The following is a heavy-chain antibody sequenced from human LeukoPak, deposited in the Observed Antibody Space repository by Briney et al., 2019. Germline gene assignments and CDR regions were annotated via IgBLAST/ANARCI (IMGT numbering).Heavy chain of an antibody. CDR1: GFTFSSYG. D-gene: IGHD3-16*01. V-gene: IGHV3-30*02. CDR2: IRYDGSNK. CDR3: AKDKIWGEDYFDY. Sequence: GGSLRLSCAASGFTFSSYGMHWVRQAPGKGLEWVAFIRYDGSNKYYADSVKGRFTISRDNSKNTLYLQMNSLRAEDTAVYYCAKDKIWGEDYFDYWGQGTLVTVSS. J-gene: IGHJ4*02.